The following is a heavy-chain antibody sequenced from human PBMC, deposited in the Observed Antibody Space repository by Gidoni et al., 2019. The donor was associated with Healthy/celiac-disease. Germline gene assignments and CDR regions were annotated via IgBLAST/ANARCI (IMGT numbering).Heavy chain of an antibody. D-gene: IGHD6-19*01. V-gene: IGHV3-23*01. J-gene: IGHJ4*02. CDR3: AKEGIAVAGPSGHFDY. CDR1: GFTFSSYA. CDR2: ISGSGGST. Sequence: EVQLLESGGGLVQPGGYLRLSCAASGFTFSSYAMSWVRQAPGKGLEWVSAISGSGGSTYYADSVKGRFTISRDNSKNTLYLQMNSLRAEDTAVYYCAKEGIAVAGPSGHFDYWGQGTLVTVSS.